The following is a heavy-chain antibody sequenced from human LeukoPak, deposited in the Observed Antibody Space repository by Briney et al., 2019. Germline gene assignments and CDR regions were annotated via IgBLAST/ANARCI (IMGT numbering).Heavy chain of an antibody. CDR1: GGSMSPYH. V-gene: IGHV4-59*08. Sequence: SETLSLTCTVSGGSMSPYHWGRIRQPPGKGLEWTGYIYYSGSTNYNPSLNSRVTISVDTSKNQFSLRLSSVTAADTAIYYCARAVSGHFDYWGQGTLVTVSS. J-gene: IGHJ4*02. D-gene: IGHD6-19*01. CDR3: ARAVSGHFDY. CDR2: IYYSGST.